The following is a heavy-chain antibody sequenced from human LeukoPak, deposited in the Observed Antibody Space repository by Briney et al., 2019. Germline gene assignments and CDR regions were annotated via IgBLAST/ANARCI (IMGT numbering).Heavy chain of an antibody. Sequence: GGSLRLSCEASGFSFSTFTMNWVRQAPGKGPVWVSRIKTDGSITDYADFVKGRFTISRDNAKNSLYLQMNSLRAEDTAVYYCAELGITMIGGVWGKGTTVTISS. J-gene: IGHJ6*04. V-gene: IGHV3-74*01. CDR3: AELGITMIGGV. CDR1: GFSFSTFT. D-gene: IGHD3-10*02. CDR2: IKTDGSIT.